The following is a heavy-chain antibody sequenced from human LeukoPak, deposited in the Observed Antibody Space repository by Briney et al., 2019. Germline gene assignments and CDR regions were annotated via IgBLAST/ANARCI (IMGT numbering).Heavy chain of an antibody. V-gene: IGHV4-59*08. Sequence: SETLSLTCTVSGVSINSHCWSWIRQPPGKGLEWIGYVYYSGSTNYNPSLKSRVTISVDTSKSQFSLKLSSVTAADTAVYYCARLGIARQLDFYYYGMDVWGQGTTVTVSS. CDR3: ARLGIARQLDFYYYGMDV. CDR2: VYYSGST. CDR1: GVSINSHC. D-gene: IGHD2-21*01. J-gene: IGHJ6*02.